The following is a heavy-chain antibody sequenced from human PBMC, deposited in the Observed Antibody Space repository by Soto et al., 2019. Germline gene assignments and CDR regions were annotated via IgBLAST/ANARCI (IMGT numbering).Heavy chain of an antibody. J-gene: IGHJ6*02. CDR1: GFSFSDYY. D-gene: IGHD3-3*01. Sequence: QLQLVESGGGLVKPGGSLRLSCAASGFSFSDYYMAWVRQAPGKGLEWLSYITSSAPTTSYADSVHGRFTISRDNANNSLYLQRHRLGAEASAVYYCARAGRGTMFGVVIRGRAHCQNDMDVWGRGTTVTVSS. CDR3: ARAGRGTMFGVVIRGRAHCQNDMDV. V-gene: IGHV3-11*01. CDR2: ITSSAPTT.